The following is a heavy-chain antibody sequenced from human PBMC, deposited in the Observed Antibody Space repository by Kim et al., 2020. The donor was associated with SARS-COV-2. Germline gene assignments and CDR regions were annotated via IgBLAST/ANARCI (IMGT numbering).Heavy chain of an antibody. CDR2: INPSGGST. CDR3: ARDFRRDVSLELELPSPGY. V-gene: IGHV1-46*01. CDR1: GYTFTSYY. Sequence: ASVKVSCKASGYTFTSYYMHWVRQAPGQGLEWMGIINPSGGSTSYAQKFQGRVTMTRDTSTSTVYMELSSLRSEDTAVYYCARDFRRDVSLELELPSPGYWGQGTLVTVSS. D-gene: IGHD1-7*01. J-gene: IGHJ4*02.